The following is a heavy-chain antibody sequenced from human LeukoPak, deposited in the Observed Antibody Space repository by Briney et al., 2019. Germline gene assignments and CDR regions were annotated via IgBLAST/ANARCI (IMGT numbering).Heavy chain of an antibody. CDR2: ISYDGNNK. V-gene: IGHV3-30*18. CDR1: GFTFSSYD. J-gene: IGHJ4*02. D-gene: IGHD1-1*01. CDR3: AKRNGF. Sequence: GRSLRLSCAASGFTFSSYDMHWVRQAPGKGLEWVAIISYDGNNKYYADSVKGRLTISRDNSKNTLYLQMNTLRVEDTAVYYCAKRNGFWGQGTLVTVSS.